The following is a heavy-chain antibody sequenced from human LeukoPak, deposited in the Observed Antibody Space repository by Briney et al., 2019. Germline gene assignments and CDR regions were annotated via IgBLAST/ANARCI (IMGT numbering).Heavy chain of an antibody. Sequence: PSETLSLTCAVSGDSFSSNYWWNWVRQSPGKGLEWIGEIYHSGTTNYNPSLKSRVSISLDKSKNQLSLKVNSVTAADTAVYYCARDRGGLTYGKAIWGQGTTVTVSS. CDR3: ARDRGGLTYGKAI. D-gene: IGHD2-15*01. J-gene: IGHJ6*02. V-gene: IGHV4-4*02. CDR2: IYHSGTT. CDR1: GDSFSSNYW.